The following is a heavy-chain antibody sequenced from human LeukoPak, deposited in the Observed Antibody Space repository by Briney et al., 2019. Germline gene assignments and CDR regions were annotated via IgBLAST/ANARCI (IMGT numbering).Heavy chain of an antibody. Sequence: PGGSLRLSCAASGFSFSGYTMNWVRQGPGKGLERVSSISSSSVVIYYSDSVKGRFTISRDNAKNSLYLQMNSLRAEDTAVYYCARDKGCTNNVCYNGDWGQGILVTISS. J-gene: IGHJ4*02. CDR3: ARDKGCTNNVCYNGD. D-gene: IGHD2-8*01. V-gene: IGHV3-21*01. CDR2: ISSSSVVI. CDR1: GFSFSGYT.